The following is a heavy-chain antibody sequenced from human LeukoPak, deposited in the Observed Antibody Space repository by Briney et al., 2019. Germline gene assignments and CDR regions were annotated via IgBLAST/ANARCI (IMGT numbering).Heavy chain of an antibody. J-gene: IGHJ4*02. CDR3: AKFKASAGIDY. CDR2: ISGIGVNT. CDR1: GFTFSNYA. Sequence: GGSLRLSCAASGFTFSNYALSWVRQAPGMGLEWVSSISGIGVNTYYADSVRGRFTISRDNSKNTLYLQMNSLRAEDTAVYSCAKFKASAGIDYWGQGTLVTVSS. V-gene: IGHV3-23*01. D-gene: IGHD6-13*01.